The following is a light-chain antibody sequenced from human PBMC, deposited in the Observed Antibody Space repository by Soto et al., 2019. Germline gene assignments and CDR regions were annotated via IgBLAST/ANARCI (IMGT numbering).Light chain of an antibody. CDR2: EVS. Sequence: QAALTQPASVSGSPGQSITISCTGTSSDVGGYNYVSWYQHHPGKAPKLIIYEVSNRPSGVSNRFSGSKSGNTASLTISGLQAEHEADYYCSLYSSTSTLWVFGTGTKVTVL. V-gene: IGLV2-14*01. J-gene: IGLJ1*01. CDR3: SLYSSTSTLWV. CDR1: SSDVGGYNY.